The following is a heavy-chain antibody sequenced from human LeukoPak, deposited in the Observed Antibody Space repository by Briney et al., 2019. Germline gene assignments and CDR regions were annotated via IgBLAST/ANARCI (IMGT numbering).Heavy chain of an antibody. CDR2: IRYDGSNK. CDR3: AKDLRVWGSCSFLGG. J-gene: IGHJ4*02. V-gene: IGHV3-30*02. Sequence: GGSLRLSCAASGFTFSSYGMHWVRQAPGKGLEWVAFIRYDGSNKYYADSVKGRSTISRDNSKNTLYLQMNSLRAEDTAVYYCAKDLRVWGSCSFLGGWGQGTLVTVSS. CDR1: GFTFSSYG. D-gene: IGHD3-16*01.